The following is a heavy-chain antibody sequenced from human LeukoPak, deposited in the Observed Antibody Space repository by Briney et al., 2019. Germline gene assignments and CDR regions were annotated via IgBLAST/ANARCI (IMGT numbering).Heavy chain of an antibody. Sequence: GGSLRLSCAASEFTFSRYAMHCVRQAPGKGLEWVSLISYDGSNKYYADSVKGRFTISRDNSKNTLYLQMSSLRAEDTAVYHCAKDYDFWSGYMNYGMDVWGQGTTVTVSS. CDR2: ISYDGSNK. J-gene: IGHJ6*02. D-gene: IGHD3-3*01. CDR1: EFTFSRYA. V-gene: IGHV3-30*18. CDR3: AKDYDFWSGYMNYGMDV.